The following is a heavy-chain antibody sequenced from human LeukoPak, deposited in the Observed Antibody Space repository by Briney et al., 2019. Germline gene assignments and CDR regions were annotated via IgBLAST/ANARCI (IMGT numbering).Heavy chain of an antibody. CDR1: GYTFISYG. J-gene: IGHJ4*02. Sequence: ASVKVSCKASGYTFISYGISWVRQAPGQGLEWMGWINSYNGNTNYAQKLLGRVIMTTDTATSTAYMELRSLRSDDTAVYYCARNTAKVYFEYWGQGTLVTVSS. CDR2: INSYNGNT. V-gene: IGHV1-18*01. D-gene: IGHD5-18*01. CDR3: ARNTAKVYFEY.